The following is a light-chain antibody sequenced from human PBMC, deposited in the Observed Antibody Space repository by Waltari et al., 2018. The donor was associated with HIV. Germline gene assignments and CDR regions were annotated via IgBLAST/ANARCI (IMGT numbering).Light chain of an antibody. CDR3: QQYKCWPRT. J-gene: IGKJ1*01. V-gene: IGKV3-15*01. CDR1: ESVSTN. Sequence: EIVMTQSPATLSVSPGERVTLSCAASESVSTNLAWFQQKPGQSPRLLIYGTSLRATGVPARFGASGAKTDFTFSISALQSEDVAVYYCQQYKCWPRTFGQGTKVEVK. CDR2: GTS.